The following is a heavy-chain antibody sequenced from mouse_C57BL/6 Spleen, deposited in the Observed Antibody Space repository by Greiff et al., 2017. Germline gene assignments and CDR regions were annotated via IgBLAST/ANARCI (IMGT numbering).Heavy chain of an antibody. CDR1: GYTFTSYG. CDR3: ARDYDYDGGYAMGY. Sequence: VQLQQSGAELARPGASVKLSCKASGYTFTSYGISWVKQRTGQGLVWIGEIYPRSGNTYYNEKFKGKATLTADKSSSTAYIELRSLTSEDSAVFFCARDYDYDGGYAMGYWGQGTSVTVSS. CDR2: IYPRSGNT. J-gene: IGHJ4*01. V-gene: IGHV1-81*01. D-gene: IGHD2-4*01.